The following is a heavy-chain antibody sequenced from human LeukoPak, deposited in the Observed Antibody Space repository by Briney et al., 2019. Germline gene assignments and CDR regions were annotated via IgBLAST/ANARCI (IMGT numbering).Heavy chain of an antibody. D-gene: IGHD3-9*01. CDR3: AGEGTGYYHDY. J-gene: IGHJ4*02. CDR1: GFTVSSNY. CDR2: IDSGCYT. Sequence: GGSVRLSCAASGFTVSSNYMSWVRQAPGKGLEWVSLIDSGCYTSYADSVKGRFTISRDNSKNTLYLQMNSLRADDTAVYHCAGEGTGYYHDYWGQGTLVTVPS. V-gene: IGHV3-53*01.